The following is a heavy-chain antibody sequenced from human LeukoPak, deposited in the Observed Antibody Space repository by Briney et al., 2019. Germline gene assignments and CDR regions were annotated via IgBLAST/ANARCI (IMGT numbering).Heavy chain of an antibody. J-gene: IGHJ4*02. CDR3: VTVGRQFSRYLDY. D-gene: IGHD6-6*01. CDR1: GFTFSSYW. Sequence: GGSLRLSCAASGFTFSSYWMHWVRQAPGKGLEWVGLIKHKYDGGTTDYAAPVKGRFTISRDDSKNTLYLQMNTLRTEDTAVYYCVTVGRQFSRYLDYWGQGTLITVSS. CDR2: IKHKYDGGTT. V-gene: IGHV3-15*05.